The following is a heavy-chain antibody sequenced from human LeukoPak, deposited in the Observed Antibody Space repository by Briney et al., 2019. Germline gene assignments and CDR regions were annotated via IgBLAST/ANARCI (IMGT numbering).Heavy chain of an antibody. J-gene: IGHJ4*02. CDR2: IYYSGST. D-gene: IGHD6-13*01. Sequence: PSETLSLTCTVSGGSISSSSYYWGWIRQPPGKGLEWIGSIYYSGSTYYNPSLKSRVTISVDTSKNQFSLKLSSVTAADTAVYYCARRSDSSSWYSGDSDYWGQGTLVTVSS. CDR3: ARRSDSSSWYSGDSDY. V-gene: IGHV4-39*01. CDR1: GGSISSSSYY.